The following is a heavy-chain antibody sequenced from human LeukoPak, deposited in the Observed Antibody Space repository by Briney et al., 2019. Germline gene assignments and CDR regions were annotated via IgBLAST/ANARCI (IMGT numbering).Heavy chain of an antibody. J-gene: IGHJ4*02. Sequence: GGSLRLSCAASGFTFSSYWMNWVRQAPGKGLEWVANIKQDGSEKYHVDSVQGRFTISRDNAKSSLYLQMNSLKTEDTAVYYCTTVREGVKQLEGYWGQGTLVTVSS. CDR1: GFTFSSYW. V-gene: IGHV3-7*03. D-gene: IGHD6-13*01. CDR3: TTVREGVKQLEGY. CDR2: IKQDGSEK.